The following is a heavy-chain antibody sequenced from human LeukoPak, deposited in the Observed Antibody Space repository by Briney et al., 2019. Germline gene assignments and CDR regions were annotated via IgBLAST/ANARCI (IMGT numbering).Heavy chain of an antibody. CDR3: AKDPHYYDSSGYYNFDY. V-gene: IGHV1-18*01. J-gene: IGHJ4*02. Sequence: ASVKVSCKASGYTFTSYGISWVRQAPGQGLEWMGWISAYNGNTNYAQKLQGRVTMTTDTSTSTAYMELRSLRSDDTAVYYCAKDPHYYDSSGYYNFDYWGQGTLVTVSS. D-gene: IGHD3-22*01. CDR2: ISAYNGNT. CDR1: GYTFTSYG.